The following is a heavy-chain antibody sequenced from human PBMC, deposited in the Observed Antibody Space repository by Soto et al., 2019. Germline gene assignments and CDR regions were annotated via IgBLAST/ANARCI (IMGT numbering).Heavy chain of an antibody. CDR3: ARRHSGGFFRFFDS. D-gene: IGHD2-15*01. CDR1: GGSLSTNP. V-gene: IGHV1-69*06. Sequence: SVKVSCKASGGSLSTNPISCVRQAPGQGLEWMGGTGSGTGPGNHAQKFQGRLTVTADKSTSTVYMELTNLSSEDTAVYYCARRHSGGFFRFFDSWGQGTLVTVSS. CDR2: TGSGTGPG. J-gene: IGHJ4*02.